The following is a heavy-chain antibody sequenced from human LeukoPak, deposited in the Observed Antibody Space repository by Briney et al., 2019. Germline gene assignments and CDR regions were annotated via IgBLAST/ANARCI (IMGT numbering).Heavy chain of an antibody. D-gene: IGHD2-15*01. V-gene: IGHV3-23*01. J-gene: IGHJ4*02. CDR3: AKDRHKWYAFDY. CDR2: ISGSGGST. Sequence: GSMRLSCAASGFTFSSYAMSWVRQAPGKGLEWVSAISGSGGSTYYADSVKGRFTISRDNSKNTLYLQMNSLRAEDTAVYYCAKDRHKWYAFDYWGQGTLVTVSS. CDR1: GFTFSSYA.